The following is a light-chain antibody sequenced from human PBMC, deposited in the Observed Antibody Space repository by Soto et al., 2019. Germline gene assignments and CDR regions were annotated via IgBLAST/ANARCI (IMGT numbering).Light chain of an antibody. CDR2: AAS. J-gene: IGKJ1*01. CDR1: QNINNY. V-gene: IGKV1-39*01. CDR3: QQTYITPPWT. Sequence: DIQMTQSPSSLSASIGDRITITCRASQNINNYLNWYQQKPGKAPKLLMFAASNLETGIPSRFSGAGSGTDFTLSIIDLQPEDFATYYCQQTYITPPWTFGQGTKVEI.